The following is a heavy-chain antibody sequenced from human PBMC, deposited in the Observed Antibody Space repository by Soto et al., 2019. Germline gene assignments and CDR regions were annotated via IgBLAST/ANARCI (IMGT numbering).Heavy chain of an antibody. Sequence: ASVKFSCKTSGYTFTNYALSWVRQTPGQGLEWMGFISAYNGITNYAQKFQGRVTMTTDTSTSTAYMELRSLRSDDTAVYYCARRVPPEYDSSDTFDYWGQGTLVTVSS. D-gene: IGHD3-22*01. CDR3: ARRVPPEYDSSDTFDY. J-gene: IGHJ4*02. CDR2: ISAYNGIT. V-gene: IGHV1-18*01. CDR1: GYTFTNYA.